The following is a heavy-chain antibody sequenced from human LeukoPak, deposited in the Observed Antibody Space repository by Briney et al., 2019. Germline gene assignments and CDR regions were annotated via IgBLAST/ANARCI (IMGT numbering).Heavy chain of an antibody. V-gene: IGHV4-61*02. CDR1: GGSINSGSYY. CDR2: IYTSGST. CDR3: ARLPLHSYFDY. Sequence: SETLSLTCTVSGGSINSGSYYWSWIRQPAGKGLEWIGRIYTSGSTNYNPSLKSRVTISVDTSKNQFSLKLSSVTAADTAVYYCARLPLHSYFDYWGQGTLVTVSS. J-gene: IGHJ4*02.